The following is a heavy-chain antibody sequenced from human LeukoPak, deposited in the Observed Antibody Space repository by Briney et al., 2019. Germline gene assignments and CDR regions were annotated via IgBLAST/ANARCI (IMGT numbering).Heavy chain of an antibody. CDR3: ATYDSSGYYGY. D-gene: IGHD3-22*01. CDR1: GFTFSSYG. J-gene: IGHJ4*02. V-gene: IGHV3-33*01. CDR2: IWYDGSNK. Sequence: GRSLRLSCAASGFTFSSYGMHWVRQAPGKGLEWVAVIWYDGSNKYYADSVKGRFTIFRDNSKNTLYLQMNSLRAEDTAVYYCATYDSSGYYGYWGQGTLVTVSS.